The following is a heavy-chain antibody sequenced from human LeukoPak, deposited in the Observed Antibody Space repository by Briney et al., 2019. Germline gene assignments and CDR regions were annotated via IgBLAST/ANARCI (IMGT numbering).Heavy chain of an antibody. CDR1: GFTLSSYW. V-gene: IGHV3-7*05. D-gene: IGHD4-17*01. CDR3: ARDKSYGDSEDY. J-gene: IGHJ4*02. Sequence: GGSLSLSCAASGFTLSSYWMSWVRPPPGKGLEWVANINQDGRDKYYVDSVKGRFTISRDNAKNSLSLQMNSLRSEDTALYYCARDKSYGDSEDYWGQGTLVTVSS. CDR2: INQDGRDK.